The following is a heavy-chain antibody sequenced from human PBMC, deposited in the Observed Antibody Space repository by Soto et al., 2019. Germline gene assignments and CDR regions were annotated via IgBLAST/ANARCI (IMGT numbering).Heavy chain of an antibody. CDR3: ARGLWFGEVKDDY. D-gene: IGHD3-10*01. CDR2: IWYDGSNK. V-gene: IGHV3-33*01. CDR1: GFTFSSYG. J-gene: IGHJ4*02. Sequence: QVQLVESGGGVVQPGRSLRLSCAASGFTFSSYGMHWVRQAPGKGLEWVAVIWYDGSNKYYADSVKGRFTISRDNSKNALYLQMNSLRAEDTAVYYWARGLWFGEVKDDYWGQGTLVTVSS.